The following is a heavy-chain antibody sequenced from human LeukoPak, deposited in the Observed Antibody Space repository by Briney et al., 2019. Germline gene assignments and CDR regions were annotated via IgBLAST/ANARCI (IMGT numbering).Heavy chain of an antibody. Sequence: SETLSLTCIVSGGSISSYYWGWIRQPAGRGLEWIGRIYISGRTNYNPSLKTRVTMSIDTSKNQFSLKLRSVTAADTAVYCARAGYYYDSSAYAIDYWGQGTLVTVSS. V-gene: IGHV4-4*07. J-gene: IGHJ4*02. CDR2: IYISGRT. CDR1: GGSISSYY. CDR3: ARAGYYYDSSAYAIDY. D-gene: IGHD3-22*01.